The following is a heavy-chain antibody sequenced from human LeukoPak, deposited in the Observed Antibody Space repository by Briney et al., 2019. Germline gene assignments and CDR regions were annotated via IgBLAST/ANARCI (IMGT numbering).Heavy chain of an antibody. J-gene: IGHJ4*02. CDR3: IRGEYYYDSSGYYSDPFYFDY. CDR2: IGSKAYGGPT. CDR1: GFTFSDYA. Sequence: GGSLRLSCTASGFTFSDYAMSWFRQAPGKGLEWVGFIGSKAYGGPTEYAASVKGRFTISRDDSKSIAYLQMNSLKTEDTAVYYCIRGEYYYDSSGYYSDPFYFDYWGQGTLVTVSS. V-gene: IGHV3-49*03. D-gene: IGHD3-22*01.